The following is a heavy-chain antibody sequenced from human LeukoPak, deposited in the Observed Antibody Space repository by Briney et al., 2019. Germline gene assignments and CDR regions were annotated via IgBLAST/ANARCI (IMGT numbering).Heavy chain of an antibody. CDR1: GGSISSSNW. V-gene: IGHV4-4*02. D-gene: IGHD3-22*01. CDR2: IYHSGST. CDR3: ARSGGGYDSSGYFYYAYNRFDP. J-gene: IGHJ5*02. Sequence: SETLSLTCAVSGGSISSSNWWSWVRQPPGKGLEWIGEIYHSGSTNYNPSLKSRVTISVDKSKNQFSLKLSSVTAADTAVYYCARSGGGYDSSGYFYYAYNRFDPWGQGTLVTVSS.